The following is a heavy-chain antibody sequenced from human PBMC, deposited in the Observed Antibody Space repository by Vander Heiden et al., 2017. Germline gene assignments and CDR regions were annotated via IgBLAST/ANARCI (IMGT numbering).Heavy chain of an antibody. CDR1: GFSLSNARMG. V-gene: IGHV2-26*01. D-gene: IGHD6-19*01. J-gene: IGHJ3*02. CDR2: IFSNDEK. CDR3: APIHTKQWQEGDAFDI. Sequence: QVTLKESGPVLVKPTETLTLTCTVSGFSLSNARMGVSWIRQPPGKALEWLAHIFSNDEKSYSTSLKSRLTISKDTSKSQVVLTMTNMETVETATYYCAPIHTKQWQEGDAFDIWGQGTMVTVYS.